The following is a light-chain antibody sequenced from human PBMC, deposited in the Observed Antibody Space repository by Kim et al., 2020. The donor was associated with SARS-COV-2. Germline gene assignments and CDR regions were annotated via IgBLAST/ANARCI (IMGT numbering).Light chain of an antibody. Sequence: SSTISCTGTSSDVVGYKYVSWYQQHPGKAPKLVIYEVSNRPSGVSNRFSGSKSGNTASLTISGLQAEDEADYYCSSYIRGSTNYVFGTGTKVTVL. CDR2: EVS. J-gene: IGLJ1*01. V-gene: IGLV2-14*01. CDR3: SSYIRGSTNYV. CDR1: SSDVVGYKY.